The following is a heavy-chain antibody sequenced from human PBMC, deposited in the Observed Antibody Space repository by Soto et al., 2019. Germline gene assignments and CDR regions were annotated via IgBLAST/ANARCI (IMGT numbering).Heavy chain of an antibody. D-gene: IGHD6-19*01. CDR3: ARSVEGHFDY. CDR2: ITSDTKTI. V-gene: IGHV3-48*02. J-gene: IGHJ4*02. Sequence: EVQLVESGGGLVQPGGSLRLSCAASGFRFSIYSMNWVRQAPGKGLEWSAYITSDTKTIKYADSVKGRFTISRDNDKNLEYLQMNSLRDEDTAVYYCARSVEGHFDYWGQGTVVTVST. CDR1: GFRFSIYS.